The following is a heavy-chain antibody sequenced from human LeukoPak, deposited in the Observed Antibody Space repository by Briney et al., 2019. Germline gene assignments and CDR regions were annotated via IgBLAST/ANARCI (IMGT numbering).Heavy chain of an antibody. D-gene: IGHD3-22*01. Sequence: PGRSLRLSCAASGLTFSSYGMHWVRQAPGKGLEWVAVISYDGSNKYYADSVKGRFTISRDNSKNTLYLQMNSLRAEDTAVYYCARPAQDYYDSSGYPLWGQGTLVTVSS. CDR1: GLTFSSYG. V-gene: IGHV3-30*03. CDR2: ISYDGSNK. J-gene: IGHJ4*02. CDR3: ARPAQDYYDSSGYPL.